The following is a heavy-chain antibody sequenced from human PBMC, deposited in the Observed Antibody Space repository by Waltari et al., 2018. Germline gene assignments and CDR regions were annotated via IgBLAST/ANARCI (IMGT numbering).Heavy chain of an antibody. D-gene: IGHD3-16*02. J-gene: IGHJ4*02. CDR3: TTDHVGVITFGGVIAVDY. CDR1: GFTFSNAW. V-gene: IGHV3-15*01. CDR2: IKSKTDGGTT. Sequence: EVQLVESGGGLVKPGGSLRLSCAASGFTFSNAWMSWVRQAPGKGLEWVGRIKSKTDGGTTDYAAPVKGRFTISRDDSKNTLYLQMNRLKTEDTAVYYCTTDHVGVITFGGVIAVDYWGQGTLVTVSS.